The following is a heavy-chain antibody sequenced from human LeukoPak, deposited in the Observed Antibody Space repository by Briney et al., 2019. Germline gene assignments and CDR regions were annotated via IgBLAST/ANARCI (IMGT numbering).Heavy chain of an antibody. CDR1: GFIFSSCS. V-gene: IGHV3-23*01. D-gene: IGHD4-17*01. Sequence: GGSLRLSCEASGFIFSSCSMNWVRQAPGKGLEWVSAIDGSGGTTYYADSVKGRFTISRDNSKNTLYLQMNSLRAEDTAVYYCAKDVNSREGQLTTWGQGTLVTVSS. CDR3: AKDVNSREGQLTT. CDR2: IDGSGGTT. J-gene: IGHJ4*02.